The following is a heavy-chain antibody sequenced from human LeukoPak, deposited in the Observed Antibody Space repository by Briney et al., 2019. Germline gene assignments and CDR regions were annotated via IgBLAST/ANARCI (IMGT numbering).Heavy chain of an antibody. CDR1: GGSINSHY. CDR2: IYISGST. V-gene: IGHV4-4*07. D-gene: IGHD3-16*01. J-gene: IGHJ4*02. CDR3: ARAPNPHPGTYYFDY. Sequence: SETLSLTCTVSGGSINSHYWSWIRQPAGEGLEWIGRIYISGSTNYNSSLQSRVTMSVDTSKNQFSLKLSSVTAADTAVYYCARAPNPHPGTYYFDYRGQGTLVTVSS.